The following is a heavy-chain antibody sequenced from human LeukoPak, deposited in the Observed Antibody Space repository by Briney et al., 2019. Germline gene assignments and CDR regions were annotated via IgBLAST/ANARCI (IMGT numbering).Heavy chain of an antibody. V-gene: IGHV3-48*03. CDR2: LSSSGSTI. D-gene: IGHD4-23*01. CDR1: GFTFSSYE. CDR3: ARDYGGSSPFDY. Sequence: GGSLRLSCAASGFTFSSYEMHWVRQAPGKGLEWVSYLSSSGSTIYYADSVKGRFTISSDNAKNSLYLQMNSLRAEDTAVYYCARDYGGSSPFDYWGQGTLVTVSS. J-gene: IGHJ4*02.